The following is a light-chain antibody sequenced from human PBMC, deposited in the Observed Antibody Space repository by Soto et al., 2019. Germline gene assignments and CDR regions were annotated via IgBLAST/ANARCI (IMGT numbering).Light chain of an antibody. Sequence: EIVLTQSPGTLSLSPGERATLSCRASQSVSSSYLAWYQQKPGQAPSLLIYGASTRATGTPARFSGSGSGTDFTLTINSLQSEDAAVYYCQQYHHWPVTFGGGTKVDIK. CDR2: GAS. CDR1: QSVSSSY. CDR3: QQYHHWPVT. J-gene: IGKJ4*01. V-gene: IGKV3-20*01.